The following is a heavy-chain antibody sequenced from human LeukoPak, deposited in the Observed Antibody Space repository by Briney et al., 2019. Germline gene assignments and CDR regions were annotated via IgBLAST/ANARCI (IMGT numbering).Heavy chain of an antibody. D-gene: IGHD5-18*01. CDR1: GYIFTSYY. J-gene: IGHJ5*02. CDR3: ARALPHRRLMDTTMNQHWFDP. V-gene: IGHV1-46*01. Sequence: ASVKVSCKASGYIFTSYYIHWVRQAPAQGLEWVGIINPSGGNTNYAQKFQGRVTMTRDMSTSTVYMELSSLTSEDTAVYSCARALPHRRLMDTTMNQHWFDPWGQGTLVTVSS. CDR2: INPSGGNT.